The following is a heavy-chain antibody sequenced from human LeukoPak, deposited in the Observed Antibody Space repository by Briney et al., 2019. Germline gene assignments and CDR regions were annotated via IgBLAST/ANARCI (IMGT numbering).Heavy chain of an antibody. J-gene: IGHJ4*02. CDR1: GYTLTELS. CDR3: TTANRLTRDSSGYYPDS. D-gene: IGHD3-22*01. V-gene: IGHV1-24*01. Sequence: ASVKVSCKVSGYTLTELSTHWVRQAPGKGLEWMGGFDPEDGEAVYAQKFQGRVTMTEDTSTDTAYMELSSLRSEDTAVYYCTTANRLTRDSSGYYPDSWGEGTLVTVSS. CDR2: FDPEDGEA.